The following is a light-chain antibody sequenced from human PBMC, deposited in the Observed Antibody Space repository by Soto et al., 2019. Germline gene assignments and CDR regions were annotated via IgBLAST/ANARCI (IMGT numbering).Light chain of an antibody. CDR1: QSISTN. CDR3: QQSYSTPWT. V-gene: IGKV1-39*01. J-gene: IGKJ1*01. Sequence: DIEMTQSPSSLSASVGDRVTISCRASQSISTNLNWYQQKPGKAPELLIYAASSLQSGDPSRFSGSGSGTEFTLTISSLQPEDFATYYCQQSYSTPWTFGQGTKVEMK. CDR2: AAS.